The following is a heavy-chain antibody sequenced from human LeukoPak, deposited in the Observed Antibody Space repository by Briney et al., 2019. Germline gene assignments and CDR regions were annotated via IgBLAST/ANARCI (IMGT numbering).Heavy chain of an antibody. CDR3: ARDDRPLKKIVVVPAARRGRAFDI. J-gene: IGHJ3*02. D-gene: IGHD2-2*01. V-gene: IGHV6-1*01. CDR2: TYYRSKWYN. Sequence: SQTLSLTCAISGDSVSSNSAAWNWIRQSPSRGLEWLGRTYYRSKWYNDYAVSVKSRITINPDTSKNQFSLQLNSVTPEDTAVYYCARDDRPLKKIVVVPAARRGRAFDIWGQGTMVTVSS. CDR1: GDSVSSNSAA.